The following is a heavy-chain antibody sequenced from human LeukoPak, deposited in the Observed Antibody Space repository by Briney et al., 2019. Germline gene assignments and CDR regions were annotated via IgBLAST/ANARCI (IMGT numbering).Heavy chain of an antibody. V-gene: IGHV4-59*01. J-gene: IGHJ6*02. D-gene: IGHD3-9*01. CDR2: IYYSGST. CDR1: GGSISSDY. Sequence: SETLSLTCIVSGGSISSDYWSWIRQSPGKGLEWIGYIYYSGSTNYNPSLKSRVTISVDTSKNQFSLKLSSVTAADTAVYYCARAYDILTGYSYGMDVWGQGTTVTVSS. CDR3: ARAYDILTGYSYGMDV.